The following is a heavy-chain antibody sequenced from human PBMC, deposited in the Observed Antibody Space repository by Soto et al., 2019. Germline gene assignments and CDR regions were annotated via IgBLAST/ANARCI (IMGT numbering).Heavy chain of an antibody. CDR2: SIPIFGTA. J-gene: IGHJ6*02. CDR1: GGTFSSYA. CDR3: ARSQGGSRFLDIYYYYYYGMDV. V-gene: IGHV1-69*01. Sequence: QVQLVQSGAEVKKPGSSVKVSCKAPGGTFSSYAISWVRQAPGQGLEWMGGSIPIFGTAKYAQKFQGRVTITADEATSTGYMELSSLRFEDTAVYYCARSQGGSRFLDIYYYYYYGMDVWGQGTTVTVSS. D-gene: IGHD2-15*01.